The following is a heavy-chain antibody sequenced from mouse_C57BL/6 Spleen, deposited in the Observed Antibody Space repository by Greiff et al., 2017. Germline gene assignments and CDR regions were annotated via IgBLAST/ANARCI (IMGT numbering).Heavy chain of an antibody. J-gene: IGHJ2*01. Sequence: QVQLQQSGAELVRPGTSVKVSCKASGYAFTNYLIEWVKQRPGQGLEWIGVINPGSGGTNYNEKFKGKATLTADKSSSTAYMQLSSLTSEDSAVYFCAREGTYDGSSGYWGQGTTLTVSS. CDR3: AREGTYDGSSGY. CDR1: GYAFTNYL. V-gene: IGHV1-54*01. CDR2: INPGSGGT. D-gene: IGHD1-1*01.